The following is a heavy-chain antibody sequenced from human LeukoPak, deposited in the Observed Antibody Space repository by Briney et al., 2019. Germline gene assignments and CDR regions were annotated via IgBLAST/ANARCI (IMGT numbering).Heavy chain of an antibody. CDR3: ARGEEYSSSWPLNY. Sequence: GASVKVSCKASGYIFTGYFMHWVRQAPGQGLEWMGWINPNSGGTKYAQQFQGRVTMTRDTSISTTYMELSRLTSDDTAVYYCARGEEYSSSWPLNYWGQGTLVPVSS. CDR2: INPNSGGT. J-gene: IGHJ4*02. D-gene: IGHD6-13*01. V-gene: IGHV1-2*02. CDR1: GYIFTGYF.